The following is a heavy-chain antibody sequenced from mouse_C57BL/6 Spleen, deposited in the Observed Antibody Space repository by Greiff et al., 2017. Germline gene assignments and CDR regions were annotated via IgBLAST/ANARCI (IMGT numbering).Heavy chain of an antibody. CDR1: GYTFTDYN. CDR3: ARGAYGSSYAMDY. J-gene: IGHJ4*01. D-gene: IGHD1-1*01. CDR2: LNPYNGGT. V-gene: IGHV1-18*01. Sequence: VQLQQSGPELVKPGASVKIPCKASGYTFTDYNMDWVTQSHGKSHEWIGDLNPYNGGTIYNQKFKGKATLTVDKSSSPAYMERRSLTSEDTAVYYCARGAYGSSYAMDYWGQGTSVTVSS.